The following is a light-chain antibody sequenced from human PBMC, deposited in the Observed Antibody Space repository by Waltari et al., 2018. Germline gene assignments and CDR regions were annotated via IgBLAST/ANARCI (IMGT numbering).Light chain of an antibody. CDR3: QQYGSSPALT. CDR1: QSVSSSY. Sequence: EIVLTQSPGTLSLSPGERATLPFRASQSVSSSYLAWYQQKPGQAPRLLIYGASSRATGIPDRFSGSGSGTDFTLTISRLEPEDFAVYYCQQYGSSPALTFGGGTKVEIK. V-gene: IGKV3-20*01. CDR2: GAS. J-gene: IGKJ4*01.